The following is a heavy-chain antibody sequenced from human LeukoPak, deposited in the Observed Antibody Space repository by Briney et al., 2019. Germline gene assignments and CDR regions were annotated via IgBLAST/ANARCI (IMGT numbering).Heavy chain of an antibody. J-gene: IGHJ1*01. CDR2: INHSGST. D-gene: IGHD3-10*01. CDR1: GGSFSGYY. Sequence: SETLSLTCAVYGGSFSGYYWSWIRQPPGKGLEWIGEINHSGSTNYNPSLKSRVTISVDTSKNQFSLKLSSVTAADTAVYYCARGRRVLLWFGELVRAEYFQHRGQGTLVTVSS. V-gene: IGHV4-34*01. CDR3: ARGRRVLLWFGELVRAEYFQH.